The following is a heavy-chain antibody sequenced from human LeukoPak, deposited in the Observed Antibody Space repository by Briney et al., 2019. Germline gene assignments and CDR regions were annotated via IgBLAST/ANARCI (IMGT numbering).Heavy chain of an antibody. CDR1: GYSISSGYY. J-gene: IGHJ5*02. V-gene: IGHV4-38-2*02. D-gene: IGHD3-10*01. CDR3: ARSPRTHYYGSGSYISGFDP. Sequence: SETLSLTCTVSGYSISSGYYWGWIRQPPGKGLEWIGSIYHSGSTYYNPSLKSRVTISVDTSKNQFSLKLSSVTAADTAVYYCARSPRTHYYGSGSYISGFDPWGQGALVTVSS. CDR2: IYHSGST.